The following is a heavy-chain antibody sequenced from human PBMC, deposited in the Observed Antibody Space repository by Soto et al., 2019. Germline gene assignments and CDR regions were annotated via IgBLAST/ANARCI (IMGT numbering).Heavy chain of an antibody. D-gene: IGHD2-21*02. CDR3: AKGFIVVVTVLRPDDAFDV. J-gene: IGHJ3*01. Sequence: EVQLLESGGRLVQPGGSLRLSCAASGFTFGNYGMNWVRQAPGKGLEWVSGISGGGGSTYYADSAKGRFTISRDASKKLVYLEMNSLRAEDTAVYYCAKGFIVVVTVLRPDDAFDVWGQGTLVTVSS. CDR1: GFTFGNYG. V-gene: IGHV3-23*01. CDR2: ISGGGGST.